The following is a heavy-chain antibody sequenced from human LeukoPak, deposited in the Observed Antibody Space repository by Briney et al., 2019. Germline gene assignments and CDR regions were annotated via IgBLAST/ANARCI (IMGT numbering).Heavy chain of an antibody. CDR2: IWYDGSNK. CDR1: GFTFSSYN. D-gene: IGHD6-13*01. CDR3: ARDTSSPT. J-gene: IGHJ3*01. V-gene: IGHV3-33*08. Sequence: GGSLRLSCAASGFTFSSYNMNWVRQAPGKGLEWVASIWYDGSNKYYADSVKGRFSISRDNSKNTLYLQMNSLRAEDTAVYYCARDTSSPTWGQGAMVTVSS.